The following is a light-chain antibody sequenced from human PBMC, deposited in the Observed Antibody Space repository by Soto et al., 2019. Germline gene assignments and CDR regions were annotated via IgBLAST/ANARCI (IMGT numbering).Light chain of an antibody. Sequence: QSVLTQPPSVSAAPGQKVTISCSGSSSNIGNNYVSWYQQLPGTVPKLLIYDNDKRPSGIPDRFSGSKSGTSATLGISGLQTGDEAEFYCGTWDSSLRAVVFGGGTQLTVL. CDR3: GTWDSSLRAVV. CDR2: DND. J-gene: IGLJ2*01. V-gene: IGLV1-51*01. CDR1: SSNIGNNY.